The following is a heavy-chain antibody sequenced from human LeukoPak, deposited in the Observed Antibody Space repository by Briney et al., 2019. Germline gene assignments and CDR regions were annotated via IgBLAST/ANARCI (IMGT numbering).Heavy chain of an antibody. Sequence: PGGSLRLSCAASGFTFSSYWMHWVRQAPGKGLVWVSRINSDGSSTVYADSVKGRFTISRDNAKNTLYLQMNSLRAEDTAVYYCAREPMAGTVGWFDPWGQGTLVTVSS. CDR3: AREPMAGTVGWFDP. J-gene: IGHJ5*02. V-gene: IGHV3-74*01. CDR1: GFTFSSYW. D-gene: IGHD6-19*01. CDR2: INSDGSST.